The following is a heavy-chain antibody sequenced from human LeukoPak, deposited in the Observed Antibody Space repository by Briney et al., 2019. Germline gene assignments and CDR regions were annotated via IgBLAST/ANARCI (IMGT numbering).Heavy chain of an antibody. V-gene: IGHV4-59*08. CDR1: GGPISSYY. D-gene: IGHD4-23*01. Sequence: TSSETLSLTCTVSGGPISSYYWSWIRQPPGKGLEWIGYIYYSGSTNYNPSLKSRVTISVDTSKNQFSLKLSSVTAADTAVYYCARLIDYGGNPYYFDYWGQGTLVTVSS. J-gene: IGHJ4*02. CDR3: ARLIDYGGNPYYFDY. CDR2: IYYSGST.